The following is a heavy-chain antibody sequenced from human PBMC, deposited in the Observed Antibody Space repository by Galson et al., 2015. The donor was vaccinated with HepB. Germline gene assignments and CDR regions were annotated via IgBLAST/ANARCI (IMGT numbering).Heavy chain of an antibody. CDR3: AIITMVRGVIFEY. D-gene: IGHD3-10*01. CDR2: ISGSGGST. CDR1: GFTFSSYA. J-gene: IGHJ4*02. Sequence: SLRLSCAASGFTFSSYAMSWVRQAPGKGLEWVSAISGSGGSTYYADSVKGRFTISRDNSKNTLYLQMNSLRAEDTAVYYCAIITMVRGVIFEYWGQGTLVTVSS. V-gene: IGHV3-23*01.